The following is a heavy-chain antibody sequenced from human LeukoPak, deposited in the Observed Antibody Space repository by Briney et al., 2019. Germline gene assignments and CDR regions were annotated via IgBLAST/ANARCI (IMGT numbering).Heavy chain of an antibody. CDR2: IYSGGST. CDR3: AREMYYYDSSGYSGGFDY. Sequence: GGSLRLSCAASGFTFSSYAMSWVRQAPGKGLEWVSVIYSGGSTYYADSVKGRFTISRDNSKNTLYLQMNSLRAEDTAVYYCAREMYYYDSSGYSGGFDYWGQGTLVTVSS. V-gene: IGHV3-66*01. CDR1: GFTFSSYA. D-gene: IGHD3-22*01. J-gene: IGHJ4*02.